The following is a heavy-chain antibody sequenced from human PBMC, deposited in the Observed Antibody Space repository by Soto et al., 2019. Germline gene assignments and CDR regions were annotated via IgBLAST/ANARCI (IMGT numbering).Heavy chain of an antibody. CDR3: ARDVSAGFDP. CDR2: IIPIFGTA. Sequence: QVQLVQSGAEVKKPGSSVKVSCKASGGTFSSYAISWVRQAPGQGLEWMGGIIPIFGTANYAQKLQGRVTMTTDTSTSTAYMELRSLRSDDTAVYYCARDVSAGFDPWGQGTLVTVSS. V-gene: IGHV1-69*06. D-gene: IGHD2-8*01. J-gene: IGHJ5*02. CDR1: GGTFSSYA.